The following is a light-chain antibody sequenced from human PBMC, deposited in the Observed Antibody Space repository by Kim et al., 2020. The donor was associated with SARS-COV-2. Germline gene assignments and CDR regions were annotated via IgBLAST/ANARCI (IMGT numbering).Light chain of an antibody. CDR1: QSIGSH. J-gene: IGKJ1*01. Sequence: DIQMTQSPSSLSASVGDRVTITCRASQSIGSHLAWYQQKPGRAPKLLIYKASTLESGVPSRFSGSGSGTEFSLSISSLQPDDFATFYCQQYDSSPWTFGRGTKVDIK. CDR2: KAS. V-gene: IGKV1-5*03. CDR3: QQYDSSPWT.